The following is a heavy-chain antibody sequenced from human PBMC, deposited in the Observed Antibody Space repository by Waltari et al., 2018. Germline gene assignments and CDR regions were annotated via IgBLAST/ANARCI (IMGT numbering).Heavy chain of an antibody. V-gene: IGHV3-23*01. CDR3: AKLGALLLRPNY. Sequence: EVQLFESGGGLVQPGGSLRLSCAAPGLTFSKYAMSWVRQTPGRGLEWVSSISGSGNLTHYADSVKCRFTISRDNSGNTLFLQMNSLRGDDTALYYCAKLGALLLRPNYWGQGTLVIVSS. D-gene: IGHD3-3*01. CDR2: ISGSGNLT. J-gene: IGHJ4*02. CDR1: GLTFSKYA.